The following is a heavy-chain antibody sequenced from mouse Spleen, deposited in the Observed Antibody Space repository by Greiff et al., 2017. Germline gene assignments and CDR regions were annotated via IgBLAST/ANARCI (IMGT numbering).Heavy chain of an antibody. CDR3: ARSYGSGYWYFDV. J-gene: IGHJ1*03. Sequence: EVHLVESGGGLVKPGGSLKLSCAASGFTFSDYGMHWVRQAPEKGLEWVAYISSGSSTIYYADTVKGRFTISRDNAKNTLFLQMTSLRAEDTAMYYCARSYGSGYWYFDVWGTGTTVTVSS. D-gene: IGHD1-1*01. CDR2: ISSGSSTI. CDR1: GFTFSDYG. V-gene: IGHV5-17*01.